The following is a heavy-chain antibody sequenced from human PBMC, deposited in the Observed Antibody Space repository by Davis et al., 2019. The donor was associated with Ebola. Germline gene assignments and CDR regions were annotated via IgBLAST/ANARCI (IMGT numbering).Heavy chain of an antibody. CDR1: GFSFPDAW. CDR3: RSNFDY. CDR2: IKSQSDGGAA. V-gene: IGHV3-15*01. Sequence: GESLKISCAASGFSFPDAWMNWVRQAPGKGLEWIGRIKSQSDGGAADYAAPVKGRFIISRDDSKTTVYLQMNSLRAEDTAVYYCRSNFDYWGQGALVTVSS. J-gene: IGHJ4*02.